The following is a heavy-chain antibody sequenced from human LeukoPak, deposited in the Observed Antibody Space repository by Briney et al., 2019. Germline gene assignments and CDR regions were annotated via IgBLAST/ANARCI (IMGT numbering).Heavy chain of an antibody. V-gene: IGHV1-69*04. CDR3: AREAYSSGWYRFDY. CDR1: GGTFSSYA. Sequence: ASVKVSCKASGGTFSSYAISWVRQAPGQGLEWMGRIIPILGIANYAQKFQGRVTITADKSTSTAYMELSSLRSEDTAVYYCAREAYSSGWYRFDYWGQGTLVTVSS. J-gene: IGHJ4*02. D-gene: IGHD6-19*01. CDR2: IIPILGIA.